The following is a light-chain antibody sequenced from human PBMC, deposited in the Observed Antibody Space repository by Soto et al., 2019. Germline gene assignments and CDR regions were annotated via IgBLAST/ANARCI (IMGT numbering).Light chain of an antibody. J-gene: IGKJ4*01. CDR3: QKYNSAPLT. CDR1: QVISNY. Sequence: DIQMTQSPSSLSASVGDRVTLTCRASQVISNYLAWYQQKPGKVPKLLVFAASILQSGVPSRFSGSGSGSDFTLTITSLQPEDVATYYCQKYNSAPLTFGGGNKVEIK. V-gene: IGKV1-27*01. CDR2: AAS.